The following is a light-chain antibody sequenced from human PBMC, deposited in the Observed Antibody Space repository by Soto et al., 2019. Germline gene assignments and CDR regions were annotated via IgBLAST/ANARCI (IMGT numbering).Light chain of an antibody. CDR3: QQYYYTPQT. CDR1: QSILFTSNNKNY. J-gene: IGKJ1*01. CDR2: WAS. V-gene: IGKV4-1*01. Sequence: DIVMTESPDSLAVSLGERATINCKFSQSILFTSNNKNYLAWYQQKPGQPPKILFYWASTRESGVPDRFSGSGSGTDFPLSISSLQAEDAAVYYCQQYYYTPQTFGQGTKVEIK.